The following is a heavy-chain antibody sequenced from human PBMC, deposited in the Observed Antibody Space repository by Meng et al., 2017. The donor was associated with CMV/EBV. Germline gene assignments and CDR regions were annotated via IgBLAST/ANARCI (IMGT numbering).Heavy chain of an antibody. CDR2: ISYDGSNK. D-gene: IGHD3-16*01. V-gene: IGHV3-30*18. CDR1: GFPFSSYG. CDR3: AKDLSTGGSLDY. J-gene: IGHJ4*02. Sequence: CAASGFPFSSYGMHWVRQAPGKGLEWVALISYDGSNKYYADSVKGRFTISRDNSKNTLYLQMNSLRAEDTAVYYCAKDLSTGGSLDYWGQGTLVTVSS.